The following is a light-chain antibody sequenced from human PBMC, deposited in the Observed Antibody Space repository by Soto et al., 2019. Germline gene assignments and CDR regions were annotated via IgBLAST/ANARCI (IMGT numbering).Light chain of an antibody. CDR3: QQYNNWPPYT. V-gene: IGKV3-15*01. J-gene: IGKJ2*01. Sequence: EIVMTQSPGTLSVSPGERATLSCRASQSISINLAWYQQKPGRAPRLLMYGASTRATGIPARFSGSGSETEFTLTISSLQPEDFAVYYCQQYNNWPPYTFGQGTKLEIK. CDR2: GAS. CDR1: QSISIN.